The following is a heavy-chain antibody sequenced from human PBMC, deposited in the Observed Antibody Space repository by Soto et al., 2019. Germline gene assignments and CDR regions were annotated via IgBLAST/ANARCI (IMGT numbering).Heavy chain of an antibody. V-gene: IGHV5-10-1*01. CDR2: IDPSDSYV. J-gene: IGHJ4*02. CDR3: TRRASSSFYHFDF. D-gene: IGHD2-2*01. Sequence: SGESLKISCQASGYSFTAYWITWVRQMPGKGLEWMATIDPSDSYVDYSPSFRGHVTFSVDRSITTVYLQWNSLKASDSAMYFCTRRASSSFYHFDFGGQGALVTVSS. CDR1: GYSFTAYW.